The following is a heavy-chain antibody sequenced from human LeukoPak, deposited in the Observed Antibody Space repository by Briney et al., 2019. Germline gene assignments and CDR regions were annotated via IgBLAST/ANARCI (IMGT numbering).Heavy chain of an antibody. CDR1: GGSISSSSYY. V-gene: IGHV4-39*07. CDR3: ARHRKYYYMDV. CDR2: FSYSGSP. J-gene: IGHJ6*03. Sequence: PSGTLSLTCSVSGGSISSSSYYWGWIRQPPGKGLEWIGSFSYSGSPYYSPTLKSRVNMSLDTSTNQFSLNLRSVTAADTAVYYCARHRKYYYMDVWGKGTTVTVSS.